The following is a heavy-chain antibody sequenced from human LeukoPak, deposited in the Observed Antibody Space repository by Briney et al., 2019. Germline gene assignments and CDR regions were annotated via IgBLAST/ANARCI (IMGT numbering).Heavy chain of an antibody. CDR3: ARYPDSSSWYYFDL. CDR2: ISISSTYI. J-gene: IGHJ4*02. Sequence: GGSLRLSCAASGFTFSRYSMHWVRQTPGNGLEWVSSISISSTYIYYADSVKGRFTVSRDSAKNSLYLQMNSLRAEDTAVYYCARYPDSSSWYYFDLWGQGTLVTVSS. CDR1: GFTFSRYS. D-gene: IGHD6-13*01. V-gene: IGHV3-21*01.